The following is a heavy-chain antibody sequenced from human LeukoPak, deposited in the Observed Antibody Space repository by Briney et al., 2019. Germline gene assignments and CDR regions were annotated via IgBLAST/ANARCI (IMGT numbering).Heavy chain of an antibody. V-gene: IGHV3-7*01. CDR3: ARSARDYDFWQHLYYYYMDV. CDR1: GFTFYIYW. D-gene: IGHD3-3*01. J-gene: IGHJ6*03. Sequence: PGGSLRLSCAASGFTFYIYWMTWVRQAPGKGLEWVANIRKGGSEIYYADSVRGRFTISRDNAKNSLYLQMNSLRAEDTAVYYCARSARDYDFWQHLYYYYMDVWGKGTTVTVSS. CDR2: IRKGGSEI.